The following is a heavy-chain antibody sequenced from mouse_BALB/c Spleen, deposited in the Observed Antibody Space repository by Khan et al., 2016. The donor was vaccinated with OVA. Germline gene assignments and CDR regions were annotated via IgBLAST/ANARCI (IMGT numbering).Heavy chain of an antibody. D-gene: IGHD2-1*01. V-gene: IGHV14-3*02. CDR1: GFNITDSY. CDR2: IHPPHDDS. J-gene: IGHJ3*01. Sequence: VQLKQSGAELVKPGASVKLSCSASGFNITDSYIHWVKQRPEQGLVWIGRIHPPHDDSKYAPKFQDKSTLSSHTSSNTAYLQLSSLTSEDTAVYYCATLYGNAVAYWGQGTLVTVSA. CDR3: ATLYGNAVAY.